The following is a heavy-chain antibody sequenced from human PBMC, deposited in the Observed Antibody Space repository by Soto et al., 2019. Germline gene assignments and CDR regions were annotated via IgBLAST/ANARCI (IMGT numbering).Heavy chain of an antibody. CDR2: IHSDGSST. CDR1: GFTFSYYW. V-gene: IGHV3-74*01. Sequence: EVQLVESGGGLVQPGESLRLSCAASGFTFSYYWMHWVRQAPGKGLVWVSRIHSDGSSTTYADSVKGRFTISRDNARNTKYLQMNSLRVEDTAVYYCARGDRGAFDIWGQGTVVTVSS. D-gene: IGHD1-26*01. CDR3: ARGDRGAFDI. J-gene: IGHJ3*02.